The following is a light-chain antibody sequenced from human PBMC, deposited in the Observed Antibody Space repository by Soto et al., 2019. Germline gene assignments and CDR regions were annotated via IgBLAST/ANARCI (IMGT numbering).Light chain of an antibody. J-gene: IGLJ2*01. CDR2: DVT. Sequence: QSALTQPPSVSGSPGQSVTISCTGTTSDIGGYKYVSWYQQLPGKAPKLMIFDVTKRPSGVPDRFSGSNSGNTASLTISGLHAEDEAIYYCQSYDSSLSGVVFGGGTKLTVL. CDR3: QSYDSSLSGVV. V-gene: IGLV2-11*01. CDR1: TSDIGGYKY.